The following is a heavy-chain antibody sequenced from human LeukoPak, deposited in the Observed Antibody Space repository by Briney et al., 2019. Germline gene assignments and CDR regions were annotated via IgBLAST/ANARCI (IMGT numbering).Heavy chain of an antibody. CDR1: GYSFTSYW. V-gene: IGHV5-51*01. CDR2: IYPGDSDT. D-gene: IGHD4-23*01. J-gene: IGHJ4*02. Sequence: AGESLKISCKGSGYSFTSYWIGWVRQMPGKGLEWMGIIYPGDSDTRYSPSFQGQVTISADKSISTAYLQWSSLKASDTAMYYCARHPPFDSGGNSFDYWGQGTLVTVSS. CDR3: ARHPPFDSGGNSFDY.